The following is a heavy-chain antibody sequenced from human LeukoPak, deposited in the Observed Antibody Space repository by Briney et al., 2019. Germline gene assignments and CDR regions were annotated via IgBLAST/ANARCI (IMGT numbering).Heavy chain of an antibody. J-gene: IGHJ4*02. Sequence: GASVKVSCKASGYTFTSYDINWVRQAPGQGLEWMGWMNPNSGNTGYAQKFQGRVTMTRNTSISTAYMELSSLRSEDTAVYYCARGLRMVAAANGYWGQGTLVTVSS. CDR2: MNPNSGNT. CDR3: ARGLRMVAAANGY. D-gene: IGHD2-15*01. CDR1: GYTFTSYD. V-gene: IGHV1-8*01.